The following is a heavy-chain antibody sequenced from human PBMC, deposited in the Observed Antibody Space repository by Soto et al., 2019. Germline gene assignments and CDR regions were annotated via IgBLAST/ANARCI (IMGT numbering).Heavy chain of an antibody. CDR1: GFTFTNYA. CDR2: ISASGGLK. Sequence: EVQLSESGGDLRQPGGSLRLSCAASGFTFTNYAMTWVRQTPGKGLELVSGISASGGLKYYADSVRGRFTVSRYNSKNILYLQMDNLRDEDTALYYCAREVGAPSGWLDPWGQGTQVTVSS. D-gene: IGHD1-26*01. J-gene: IGHJ5*02. V-gene: IGHV3-23*01. CDR3: AREVGAPSGWLDP.